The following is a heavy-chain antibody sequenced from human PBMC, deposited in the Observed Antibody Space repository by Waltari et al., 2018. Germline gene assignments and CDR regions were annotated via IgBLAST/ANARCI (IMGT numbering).Heavy chain of an antibody. J-gene: IGHJ4*02. CDR3: ATGLITISGVTSDF. CDR2: FGPGDGDR. CDR1: GHTLTELS. Sequence: QVQLIQSGAEVKKPGASLRVSCKVSGHTLTELSMHWVRQAPGKGLEGMAGFGPGDGDRLYARAFQGRITMTEDTPADTAYLELSSLRSNDTAIYFCATGLITISGVTSDFWGQGTLVTVSS. D-gene: IGHD3-3*01. V-gene: IGHV1-24*01.